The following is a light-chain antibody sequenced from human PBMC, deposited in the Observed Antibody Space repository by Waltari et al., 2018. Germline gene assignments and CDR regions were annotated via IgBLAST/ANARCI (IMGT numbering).Light chain of an antibody. J-gene: IGLJ1*01. CDR2: EVS. CDR3: CSYAGSGTYV. V-gene: IGLV2-23*02. CDR1: SSDVGNYNL. Sequence: QSALTQPASVSGSPGQSITISCTGTSSDVGNYNLVSWYQHNPGKAPKPMCSEVSKRPSGVSNRCSGAKSGNAASLTISGLRADDEADYYCCSYAGSGTYVFGIGTKVTVL.